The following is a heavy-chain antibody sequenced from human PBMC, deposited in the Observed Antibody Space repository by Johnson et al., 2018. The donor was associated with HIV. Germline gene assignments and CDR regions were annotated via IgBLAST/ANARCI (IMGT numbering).Heavy chain of an antibody. D-gene: IGHD6-6*01. CDR1: GFPFGDYA. V-gene: IGHV3-49*04. J-gene: IGHJ3*02. CDR2: IRSKTYGGTT. CDR3: TRDLHWGAARCAFDI. Sequence: EQLVESGGGLVQPGRSLRLPCPASGFPFGDYAISWVRQAPGKGLEWVGFIRSKTYGGTTEYAASVKGRFTISRDDSKSIAYLQMNSLKTEDTAVYYCTRDLHWGAARCAFDIWGQGTMVTVSS.